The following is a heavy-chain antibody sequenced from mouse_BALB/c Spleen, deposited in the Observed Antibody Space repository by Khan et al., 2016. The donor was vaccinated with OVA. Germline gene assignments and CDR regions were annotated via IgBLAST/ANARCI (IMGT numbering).Heavy chain of an antibody. CDR1: GYTFTSYW. J-gene: IGHJ3*01. CDR2: IDPYDSET. Sequence: QVQLQQPGTELVRPRTSVKLSCKASGYTFTSYWMNWIKQRPEQGLEWIGRIDPYDSETHYNQKFKDKATLTVDKSSNTAYMQLTSLTSEDSAVYYCARNPFAYWGQGTLVTVSA. CDR3: ARNPFAY. V-gene: IGHV1-52*01.